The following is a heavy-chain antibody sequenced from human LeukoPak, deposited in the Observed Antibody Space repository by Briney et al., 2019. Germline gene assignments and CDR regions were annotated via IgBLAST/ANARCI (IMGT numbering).Heavy chain of an antibody. CDR1: GFSFSEHG. V-gene: IGHV3-33*01. Sequence: GGSLRLSCAASGFSFSEHGMHWVCQAPGKGPEWVTVTWYDGSNNHYADSVKGRFTISRDNSKNTVFLEMNSLRAEDTAVYHCARDRGRSGSYRHFDYWGQGTLVTASS. CDR3: ARDRGRSGSYRHFDY. CDR2: TWYDGSNN. D-gene: IGHD1-26*01. J-gene: IGHJ4*02.